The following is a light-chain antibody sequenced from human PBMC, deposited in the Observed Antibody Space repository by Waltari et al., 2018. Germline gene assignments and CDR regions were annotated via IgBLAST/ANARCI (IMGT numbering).Light chain of an antibody. CDR2: EAS. Sequence: EIVLTQSPATLSLSPGERVTLSCRASQSVSNYLAWYQQKSGQAPRLLIYEASRRAAGIPARFSGSGSGTDFTLTISSLEPEDFAVYFCQHRTDWPGAFGQGTRLEIK. J-gene: IGKJ5*01. V-gene: IGKV3-11*01. CDR3: QHRTDWPGA. CDR1: QSVSNY.